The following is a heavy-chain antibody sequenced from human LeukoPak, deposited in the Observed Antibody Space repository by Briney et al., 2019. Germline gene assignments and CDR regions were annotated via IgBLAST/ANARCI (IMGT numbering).Heavy chain of an antibody. CDR2: ISSSSSYI. J-gene: IGHJ4*02. Sequence: PGGSLRLSCAASGFTFNTFAMSWVRQAPGKGLEWVSSISSSSSYIYYADSVKGRFTISRDNAKNSLYLQMNSLRAEDTAVYYCARGGSGYVYWGQGTLVTVSS. V-gene: IGHV3-21*01. CDR3: ARGGSGYVY. CDR1: GFTFNTFA. D-gene: IGHD5-12*01.